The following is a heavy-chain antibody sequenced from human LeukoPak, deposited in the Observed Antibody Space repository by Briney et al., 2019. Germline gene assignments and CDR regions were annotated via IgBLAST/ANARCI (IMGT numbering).Heavy chain of an antibody. J-gene: IGHJ6*02. V-gene: IGHV4-38-2*02. D-gene: IGHD3-10*01. Sequence: PSETLSLTCTVSGYSISSGYYWGWIRQPPGKGLEWIGSIYHSGSTYYNPSLKSRVTISVDTSKNQFSLKLSSVTAADTAVYYCARRVRCGELLTDYYYGMDVWGQGTTVTVSS. CDR2: IYHSGST. CDR3: ARRVRCGELLTDYYYGMDV. CDR1: GYSISSGYY.